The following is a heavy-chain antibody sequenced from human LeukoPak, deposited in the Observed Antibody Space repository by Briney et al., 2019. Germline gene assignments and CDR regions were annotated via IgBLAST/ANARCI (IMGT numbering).Heavy chain of an antibody. D-gene: IGHD3-22*01. CDR1: GFTFSSYA. CDR2: ISASGGST. V-gene: IGHV3-23*01. J-gene: IGHJ5*02. Sequence: GGSLRLSCAAFGFTFSSYAMNWVRQAPGKGLEWVSSISASGGSTYYADSVKGRFTISRDNSKNTLYLQMNSLRAEDTAVYYCANSRYYYDSSGYYNWFDPWGQGTLVTVSS. CDR3: ANSRYYYDSSGYYNWFDP.